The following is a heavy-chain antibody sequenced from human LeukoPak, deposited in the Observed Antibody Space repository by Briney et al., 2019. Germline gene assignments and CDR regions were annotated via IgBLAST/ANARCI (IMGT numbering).Heavy chain of an antibody. V-gene: IGHV1-46*01. Sequence: ASVKVSCKASGYTFTSYYMHWVRQAPGQGLEWMGIINPSGGSTSYAQKFQGRVTMTRDTSTSTVYMELSSLRSEDTAVYYCARDGRLGDYGGNGPPTNYYYYYYMDVWGKGTTVTVSS. J-gene: IGHJ6*03. CDR1: GYTFTSYY. D-gene: IGHD4-23*01. CDR2: INPSGGST. CDR3: ARDGRLGDYGGNGPPTNYYYYYYMDV.